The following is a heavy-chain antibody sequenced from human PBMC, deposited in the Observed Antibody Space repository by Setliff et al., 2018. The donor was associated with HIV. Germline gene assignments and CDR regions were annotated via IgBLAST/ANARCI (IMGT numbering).Heavy chain of an antibody. CDR1: GGSISSFY. CDR2: IYNSGST. CDR3: ARGWGYYMDV. J-gene: IGHJ6*03. Sequence: SETLSLTCTVSGGSISSFYWSWIRQPPGKGLEWIGYIYNSGSTNYNPSLKSQVTISEDTSKNQFFLKLTSVTAADTAVYYCARGWGYYMDVWGEGTTVTVSS. V-gene: IGHV4-59*08. D-gene: IGHD1-26*01.